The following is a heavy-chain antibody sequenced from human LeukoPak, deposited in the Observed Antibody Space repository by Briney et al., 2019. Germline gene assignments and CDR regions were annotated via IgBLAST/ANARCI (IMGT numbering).Heavy chain of an antibody. CDR1: GFTFSSYR. D-gene: IGHD3-16*02. CDR3: GTDQTSLSTLEYFDS. V-gene: IGHV3-48*03. CDR2: ISGTGITK. J-gene: IGHJ4*02. Sequence: GGSLRLSCAASGFTFSSYRMHWVRQAPGKGLEWLSYISGTGITKYYANSVKGRCTISRDNARNSLNLQKNSPRAEAKGVYYFGTDQTSLSTLEYFDSWGQGTLVTVSS.